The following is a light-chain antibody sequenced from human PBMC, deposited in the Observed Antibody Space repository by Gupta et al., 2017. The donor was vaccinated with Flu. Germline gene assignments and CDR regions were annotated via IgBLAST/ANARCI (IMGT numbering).Light chain of an antibody. CDR1: SFNLGAGYD. Sequence: QPGLTQPPSVSGAPGQRLTISCTGSSFNLGAGYDVHWYQQLPGTAPKLLLYGNNHRPSGVPGRFSGSKSGTSASLAITGLQADDEADYYCQSYDSSLSGSVFGGGTKLTVL. CDR3: QSYDSSLSGSV. CDR2: GNN. V-gene: IGLV1-40*01. J-gene: IGLJ3*02.